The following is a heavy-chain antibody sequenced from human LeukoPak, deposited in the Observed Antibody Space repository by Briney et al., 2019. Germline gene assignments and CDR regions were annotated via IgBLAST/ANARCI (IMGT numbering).Heavy chain of an antibody. J-gene: IGHJ4*02. CDR3: ARLNGYSYGTNFDY. CDR2: IYYTGST. CDR1: GGSISSYY. D-gene: IGHD5-18*01. V-gene: IGHV4-59*08. Sequence: SETLSLTCTVSGGSISSYYWSWIRQPPGKGLEWIGYIYYTGSTNYNPSLKSRVSMSVDTSKKQFSLKLTSVTAADTAVYYCARLNGYSYGTNFDYWGQGTLVTVSS.